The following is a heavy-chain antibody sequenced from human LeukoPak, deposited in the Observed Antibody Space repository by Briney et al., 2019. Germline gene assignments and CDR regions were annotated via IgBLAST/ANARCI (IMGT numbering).Heavy chain of an antibody. CDR1: GGSISSSKYY. J-gene: IGHJ6*02. V-gene: IGHV4-39*07. Sequence: SETLSLTCTVSGGSISSSKYYWGWIRQPPGKGLEWIGSIYYSGSTYYNPSLKSRVTLSIDTSKNQFSLKLTSVTAADTAVYYCARDGSIRGYYYGMDVWGQGTTVTVSS. CDR2: IYYSGST. CDR3: ARDGSIRGYYYGMDV. D-gene: IGHD1-26*01.